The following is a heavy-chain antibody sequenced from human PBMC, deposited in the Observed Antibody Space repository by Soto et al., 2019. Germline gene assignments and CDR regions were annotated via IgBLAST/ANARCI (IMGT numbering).Heavy chain of an antibody. J-gene: IGHJ4*02. V-gene: IGHV4-39*01. CDR1: GGSISSSSYY. CDR3: ATDRGSGYDLDFDY. CDR2: IYYSGST. D-gene: IGHD5-12*01. Sequence: ASETLSLTCTASGGSISSSSYYWGWIRQPPGKGLEWIGSIYYSGSTYYNPSLKRRVTISVDTSKNQFSLKLSSVTAADTAVYYCATDRGSGYDLDFDYWGQGTLVTVSS.